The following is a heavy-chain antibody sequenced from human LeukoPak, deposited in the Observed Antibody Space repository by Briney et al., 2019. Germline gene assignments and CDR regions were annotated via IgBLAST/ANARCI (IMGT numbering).Heavy chain of an antibody. CDR3: ATEGHSSVWAGTFDT. Sequence: GRSLTLSCAASGFTFSTSSMHWVRQAPGKGLEWVAVTSYDESTKVYARPVRGRFTISRDNSKNRLYLQMNRRKFEDTAGYYCATEGHSSVWAGTFDTWGEGALVTMSS. CDR1: GFTFSTSS. V-gene: IGHV3-30*13. CDR2: TSYDESTK. J-gene: IGHJ3*02. D-gene: IGHD6-25*01.